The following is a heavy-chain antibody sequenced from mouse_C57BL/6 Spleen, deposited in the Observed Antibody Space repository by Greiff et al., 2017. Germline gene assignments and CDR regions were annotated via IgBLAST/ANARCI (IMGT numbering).Heavy chain of an antibody. V-gene: IGHV5-6*01. J-gene: IGHJ2*01. CDR2: ISSGGSYT. D-gene: IGHD1-1*01. Sequence: EVMLVESGGDLVKPGGSLKLSCAASGFTFSSYGMSWVRQTPDKRLEWVATISSGGSYTYYPDSVKGRFTISRDTAKNTLYLQMSSLKSEETAIYYRSKGDYGSSFGYFDYWGQGTTLTVAS. CDR1: GFTFSSYG. CDR3: SKGDYGSSFGYFDY.